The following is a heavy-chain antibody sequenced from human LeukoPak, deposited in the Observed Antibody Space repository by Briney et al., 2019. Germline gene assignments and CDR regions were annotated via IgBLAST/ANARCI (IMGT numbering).Heavy chain of an antibody. J-gene: IGHJ4*02. V-gene: IGHV3-48*04. Sequence: PGGSLRLSCAASGFTFSIHSMNWVRQAPGEGVEWVSYISSGSSTIYYVDSVKGRFTISRDNAKNSLYLQMNSLRAEDTAVYYCARSMAVAATRFDYWGQGTLVTVSS. CDR2: ISSGSSTI. CDR3: ARSMAVAATRFDY. CDR1: GFTFSIHS. D-gene: IGHD2-15*01.